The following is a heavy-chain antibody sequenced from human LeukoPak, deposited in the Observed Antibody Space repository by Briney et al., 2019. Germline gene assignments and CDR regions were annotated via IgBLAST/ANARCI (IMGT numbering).Heavy chain of an antibody. CDR1: GGSISSGGYY. Sequence: PSETLSLTCTVSGGSISSGGYYWSWIRQPPGKGLEWIGYIYHSGSTYYNPSLKSRVTISVDRSKNQFSLKLSSVTAADTAVYYCASASSSSDLHDAFDIWGQGTMVTVSS. V-gene: IGHV4-30-2*01. CDR3: ASASSSSDLHDAFDI. D-gene: IGHD6-6*01. CDR2: IYHSGST. J-gene: IGHJ3*02.